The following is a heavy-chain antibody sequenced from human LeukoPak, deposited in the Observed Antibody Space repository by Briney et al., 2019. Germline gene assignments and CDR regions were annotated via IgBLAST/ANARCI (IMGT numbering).Heavy chain of an antibody. CDR2: IYHSGST. CDR1: GGSISGYY. D-gene: IGHD1-14*01. CDR3: ARTVYNPASDY. J-gene: IGHJ4*02. Sequence: SETLSLTCTVSGGSISGYYWSWIRQPPGKGLEWIGSIYHSGSTYYNPSLKSRVTISVDTPKNQFSLKLSSMTAADTAVYYCARTVYNPASDYWGQGMLVTVSS. V-gene: IGHV4-38-2*02.